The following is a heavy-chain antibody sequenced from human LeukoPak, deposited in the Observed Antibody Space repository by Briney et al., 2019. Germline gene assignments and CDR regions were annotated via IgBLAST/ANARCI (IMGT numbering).Heavy chain of an antibody. J-gene: IGHJ2*01. D-gene: IGHD2/OR15-2a*01. CDR3: ARAFRARYFDL. CDR2: IYYSGST. V-gene: IGHV4-39*01. Sequence: SETLSLTCTVSGGSITTSSYYWGWIRQPPGKGLEWIGIIYYSGSTYYNPSLKGRVTISVDTSKNQFSLKLSSVTAADTAVYYCARAFRARYFDLWGRGALVTVSS. CDR1: GGSITTSSYY.